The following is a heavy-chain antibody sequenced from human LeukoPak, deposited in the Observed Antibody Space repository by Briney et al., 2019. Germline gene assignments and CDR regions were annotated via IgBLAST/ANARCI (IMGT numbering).Heavy chain of an antibody. CDR3: ARDKRYFDWLLPPDAFDI. V-gene: IGHV3-21*01. D-gene: IGHD3-9*01. Sequence: GGSLRLSCAASGFTFSSYSMNWVRQAPGKGLEWVSYISSSSSYIYYADPVKGRFTISRDNAKNSLYLQMNSLRAEDTAVYYCARDKRYFDWLLPPDAFDIWGQGTMVTVSS. CDR1: GFTFSSYS. J-gene: IGHJ3*02. CDR2: ISSSSSYI.